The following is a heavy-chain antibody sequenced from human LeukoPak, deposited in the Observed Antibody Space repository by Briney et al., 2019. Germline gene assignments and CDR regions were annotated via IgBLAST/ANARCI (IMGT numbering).Heavy chain of an antibody. CDR3: AVGYCSSTSCYLLYYYYGMDV. Sequence: SVKVSCKASGGTFSSYAISWVRQAPGQGLEWMGRIIPILGIANYAQKFQGRVTITADKSTSTAYMELSSLRSEDTAVYYCAVGYCSSTSCYLLYYYYGMDVWGQGTTVTVSS. CDR2: IIPILGIA. CDR1: GGTFSSYA. V-gene: IGHV1-69*04. J-gene: IGHJ6*02. D-gene: IGHD2-2*01.